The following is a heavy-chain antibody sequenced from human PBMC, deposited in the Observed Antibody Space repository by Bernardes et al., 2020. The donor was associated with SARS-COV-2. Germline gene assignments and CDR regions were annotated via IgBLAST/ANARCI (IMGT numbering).Heavy chain of an antibody. CDR2: ITNTGNSYIT. CDR1: GFTFSDYA. V-gene: IGHV3-72*01. D-gene: IGHD6-6*01. J-gene: IGHJ3*01. CDR3: ARGHSALILDAFDF. Sequence: GGSLRLSCAASGFTFSDYALHWVRQAPGKGLEWVALITNTGNSYITQYAASVKGRFTISRDDSRNSLYLQMNSLRAEDTAVYYCARGHSALILDAFDFWGQGTMVTVS.